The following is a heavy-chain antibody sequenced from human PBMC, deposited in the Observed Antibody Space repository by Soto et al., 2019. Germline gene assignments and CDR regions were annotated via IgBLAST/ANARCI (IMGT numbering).Heavy chain of an antibody. Sequence: QVQLVESGGGVVQPGKSLRLSCAGSGFTFSSYGMDWVRQAPGKGLEWVAVISDDGSKKYYADSVKGRFTISRDNSKNTLYLQMSSLSADHSPVYYCAKDRKESGVRGDFYYWGHGTLVTFSS. CDR2: ISDDGSKK. J-gene: IGHJ4*01. CDR1: GFTFSSYG. V-gene: IGHV3-30*18. CDR3: AKDRKESGVRGDFYY. D-gene: IGHD3-10*01.